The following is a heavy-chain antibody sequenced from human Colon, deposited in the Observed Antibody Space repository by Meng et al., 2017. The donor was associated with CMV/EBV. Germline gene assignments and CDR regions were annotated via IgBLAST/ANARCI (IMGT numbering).Heavy chain of an antibody. Sequence: SETLSLTCSVSGDSSGSYYWSWIRQPPGKGLEWIGYIYYSGSTNYNPSLKSRVTISVDTSKNQFSLKLSSVTAADTAVYYCARDRNIVDPVLGNWFDPWGQGTLVTVSS. CDR2: IYYSGST. CDR3: ARDRNIVDPVLGNWFDP. J-gene: IGHJ5*02. CDR1: GDSSGSYY. V-gene: IGHV4-59*01. D-gene: IGHD2-15*01.